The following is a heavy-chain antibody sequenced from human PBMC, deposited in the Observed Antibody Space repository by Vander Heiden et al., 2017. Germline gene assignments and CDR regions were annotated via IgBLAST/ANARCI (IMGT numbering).Heavy chain of an antibody. CDR1: GYTFTDYE. Sequence: QVQLVQSGAEVKKPGASVQVSCTASGYTFTDYEINWVRQAAGQGLEWVGWMDPKTGKTGYAQKFQGRVAMTRNTSITTASMELSSLRSEDTAVYYCARYCSSASCYKFDYWGQGTLVTVSS. CDR2: MDPKTGKT. D-gene: IGHD2-2*01. V-gene: IGHV1-8*01. CDR3: ARYCSSASCYKFDY. J-gene: IGHJ4*02.